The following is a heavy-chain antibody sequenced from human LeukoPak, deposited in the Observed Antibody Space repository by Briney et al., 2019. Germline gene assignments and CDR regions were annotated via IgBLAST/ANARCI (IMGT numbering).Heavy chain of an antibody. CDR1: GFSFSRFG. D-gene: IGHD2-15*01. J-gene: IGHJ4*02. Sequence: GGSLRLSCAAYGFSFSRFGMNWVRQAPGKGLEWISYISSSSGAIYYADSVKGRFTISRDNAKSSLYLQMSSLRDEDTAVYYCAQKGGTDHWGQGTLVTVSS. CDR3: AQKGGTDH. V-gene: IGHV3-48*02. CDR2: ISSSSGAI.